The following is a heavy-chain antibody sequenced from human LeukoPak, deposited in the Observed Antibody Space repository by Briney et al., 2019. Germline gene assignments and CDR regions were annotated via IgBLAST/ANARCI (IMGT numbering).Heavy chain of an antibody. CDR3: AKGSTTYGDYSDY. D-gene: IGHD4-17*01. Sequence: GGSLRLSCAASGFTFSSYEMNWVRQAPGKGLEWVSAISGSGGSTYYADSVKGRFTISRDNSKNTLYLQMNSLRAEDTAVYYCAKGSTTYGDYSDYWGQGTLVTVSS. CDR1: GFTFSSYE. J-gene: IGHJ4*02. V-gene: IGHV3-23*01. CDR2: ISGSGGST.